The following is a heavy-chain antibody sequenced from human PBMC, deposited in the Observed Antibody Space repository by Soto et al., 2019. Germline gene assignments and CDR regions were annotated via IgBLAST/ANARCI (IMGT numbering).Heavy chain of an antibody. J-gene: IGHJ4*02. CDR3: AKRRAAMATDY. CDR1: GGSFSGYY. V-gene: IGHV4-34*01. CDR2: INHSGST. Sequence: SETLSLTCAVYGGSFSGYYWSWIRQPPGKGLEWIGEINHSGSTNYNPSLKSRVTISVDTSKNQFSLKLSSVTAADTAVYYCAKRRAAMATDYWGQGTLVTVSS. D-gene: IGHD2-2*01.